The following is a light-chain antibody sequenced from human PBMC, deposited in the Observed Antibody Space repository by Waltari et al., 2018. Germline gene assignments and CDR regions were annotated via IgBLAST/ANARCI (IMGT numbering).Light chain of an antibody. V-gene: IGKV3-11*01. Sequence: EIVLTQSPATLSLSPGERATLSCRASQTVRSYLAWYQQKPGQAPRLLIFDASSRATGIPAKFSGSGSGTDFTLTVSNLGPEDFAVYYCQQRSNWPYTFGQGTRVEIK. CDR3: QQRSNWPYT. CDR1: QTVRSY. CDR2: DAS. J-gene: IGKJ2*01.